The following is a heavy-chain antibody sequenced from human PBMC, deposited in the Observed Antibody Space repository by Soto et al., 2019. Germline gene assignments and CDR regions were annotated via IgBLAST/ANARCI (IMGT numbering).Heavy chain of an antibody. J-gene: IGHJ6*04. CDR2: ISSSGSTI. CDR1: GFTFSDYY. Sequence: GGSLRLSCAASGFTFSDYYMSWIRQAPGKGLEWVSYISSSGSTIYYADSVKGRFTISRDNAKNSLYLQMNSMRAEDTAVYYCARDTPVFDWSPYYYYGMDVWGKGTKVTVSS. CDR3: ARDTPVFDWSPYYYYGMDV. D-gene: IGHD3-9*01. V-gene: IGHV3-11*01.